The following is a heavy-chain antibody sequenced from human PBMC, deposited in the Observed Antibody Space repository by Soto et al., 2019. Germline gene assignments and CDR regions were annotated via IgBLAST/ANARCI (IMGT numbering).Heavy chain of an antibody. Sequence: LSLTCAVYGASISGGYYYLAWPRQSPGKGPAWIGSVFYTGFTSYNPSLESRVSVSVDTSKSQFSLKLSAVTAADTAVYYCATSQIGYNWNYFDHWGQGGLVPVSS. CDR3: ATSQIGYNWNYFDH. J-gene: IGHJ4*01. CDR1: GASISGGYYY. CDR2: VFYTGFT. D-gene: IGHD1-20*01. V-gene: IGHV4-39*01.